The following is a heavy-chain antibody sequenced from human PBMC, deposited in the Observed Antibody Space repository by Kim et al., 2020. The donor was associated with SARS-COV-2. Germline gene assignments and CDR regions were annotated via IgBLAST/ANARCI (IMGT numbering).Heavy chain of an antibody. D-gene: IGHD5-12*01. CDR2: IKEGGGET. CDR3: ARSNNSGGHYEGY. Sequence: GGSLRLSCAASGFTFSDYAMSWVRQAPGKGLEWVSDIKEGGGETYYVDSVKGRFTISRDNAKNSLYLQLNSLRVEDTAVFYCARSNNSGGHYEGYGVQGT. V-gene: IGHV3-7*01. CDR1: GFTFSDYA. J-gene: IGHJ4*02.